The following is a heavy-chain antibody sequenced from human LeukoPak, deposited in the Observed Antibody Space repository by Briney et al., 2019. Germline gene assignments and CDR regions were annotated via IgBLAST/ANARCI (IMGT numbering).Heavy chain of an antibody. D-gene: IGHD3-9*01. V-gene: IGHV1-18*04. CDR3: ARGGYDILTACDY. CDR2: ISAYNGNT. CDR1: GYTFTGYY. J-gene: IGHJ4*02. Sequence: ASVKVSCKASGYTFTGYYMHWVRQAPGQGLEWMGWISAYNGNTNYPQKLQGRVTMTTDTSTSTAYMELRSLRSDDTAVYYCARGGYDILTACDYWGQGTLVTVSS.